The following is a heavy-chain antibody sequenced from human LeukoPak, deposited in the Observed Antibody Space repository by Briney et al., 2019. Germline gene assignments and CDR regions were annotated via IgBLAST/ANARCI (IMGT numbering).Heavy chain of an antibody. Sequence: GGSLRLSCVASGLSVSSNYMTWVRQAPGKGLEWVSIIYSNNRTYYADSVKGRFTISRHNSDTFYLQLNSLRAEDTAVYYCARRGYNYAEEYWGQGTLVTVFS. V-gene: IGHV3-53*04. CDR3: ARRGYNYAEEY. CDR1: GLSVSSNY. CDR2: IYSNNRT. D-gene: IGHD5-18*01. J-gene: IGHJ4*02.